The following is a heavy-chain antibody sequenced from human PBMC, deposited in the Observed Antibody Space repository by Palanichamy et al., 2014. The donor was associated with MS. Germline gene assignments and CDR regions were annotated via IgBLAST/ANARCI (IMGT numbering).Heavy chain of an antibody. J-gene: IGHJ6*02. CDR3: ARVAVVAASYGMGV. CDR2: IIPILGKT. CDR1: GGTFNNYA. D-gene: IGHD2-15*01. Sequence: QVQLVQSGAEVKKPGSSVKVSCKASGGTFNNYAISWVRQAPGQGLEWMGRIIPILGKTDYAEKFQGRVTITADKSTSTAYVEVNSLRSEDTAVYYCARVAVVAASYGMGVWGQGTTITVSS. V-gene: IGHV1-69*04.